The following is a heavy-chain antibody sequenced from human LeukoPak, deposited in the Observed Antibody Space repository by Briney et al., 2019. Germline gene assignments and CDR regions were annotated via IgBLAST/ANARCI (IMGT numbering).Heavy chain of an antibody. V-gene: IGHV3-30*18. Sequence: GGSLRLSCAASGFTFSSYGMHWVRQAPGKGLEWVAVISYDGSNKYYADSVKGRFTISRDNSKNTLYLQMNSLRAEDTAVYYCAKGDCSGGSCYLSRTKDAFDIWGQGTMVTVSS. CDR1: GFTFSSYG. D-gene: IGHD2-15*01. CDR3: AKGDCSGGSCYLSRTKDAFDI. J-gene: IGHJ3*02. CDR2: ISYDGSNK.